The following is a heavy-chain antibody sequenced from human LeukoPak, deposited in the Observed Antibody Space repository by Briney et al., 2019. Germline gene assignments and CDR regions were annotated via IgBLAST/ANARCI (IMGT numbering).Heavy chain of an antibody. CDR1: GFTFSSYA. D-gene: IGHD3-3*01. CDR2: ISYDGSNK. J-gene: IGHJ5*02. Sequence: PGGSLRLSCAASGFTFSSYAMHWVRQAPGKGLEWVAVISYDGSNKYYADSVKGRFTISRDNSKNTLYLQMNSLRAEDTAVYYCAREGARGYDFWSGSNWFDPWGQGTLVTVSS. V-gene: IGHV3-30-3*01. CDR3: AREGARGYDFWSGSNWFDP.